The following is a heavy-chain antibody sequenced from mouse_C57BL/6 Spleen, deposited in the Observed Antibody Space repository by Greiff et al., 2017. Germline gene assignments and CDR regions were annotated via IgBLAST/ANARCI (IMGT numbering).Heavy chain of an antibody. CDR2: IYPGDGDT. V-gene: IGHV1-82*01. CDR1: GYAFSSSW. J-gene: IGHJ1*03. Sequence: VKLVESGPELVKPGASVKISCKASGYAFSSSWMNWVKQRPGKGLEWIGRIYPGDGDTNYNGKFKGKATLTADKSSSTAYMQRSSLTSEDSAVYFCARYWDPYWYFDVWGTGTTVTVSS. CDR3: ARYWDPYWYFDV. D-gene: IGHD4-1*01.